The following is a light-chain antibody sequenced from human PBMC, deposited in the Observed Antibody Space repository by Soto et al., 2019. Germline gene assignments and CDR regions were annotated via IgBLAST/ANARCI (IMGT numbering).Light chain of an antibody. V-gene: IGLV1-51*01. J-gene: IGLJ2*01. Sequence: VLTQPPSVSASRCQQVTYPYTKNSSNIGKNYVSWYQQIPGTAPKLLIYDNSQRPSGIPDRFSGSKSGTSATLGITGLQTGDEADYYCGTWDDSLYSGTFGGGTKVTV. CDR2: DNS. CDR3: GTWDDSLYSGT. CDR1: SSNIGKNY.